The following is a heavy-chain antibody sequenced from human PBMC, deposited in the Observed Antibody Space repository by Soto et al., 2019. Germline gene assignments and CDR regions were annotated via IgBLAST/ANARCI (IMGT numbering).Heavy chain of an antibody. CDR3: ASEGPAMGPLGY. CDR2: IYYSGST. Sequence: SETLSLTCTVSGGSVSSGSYYWSWIRQPPGKGLEWIGYIYYSGSTNYNPSLKSRVTISVDTSKNQFSLKLSSVTAADTAVYYCASEGPAMGPLGYWGQGTLVTVSS. CDR1: GGSVSSGSYY. D-gene: IGHD5-18*01. J-gene: IGHJ4*02. V-gene: IGHV4-61*01.